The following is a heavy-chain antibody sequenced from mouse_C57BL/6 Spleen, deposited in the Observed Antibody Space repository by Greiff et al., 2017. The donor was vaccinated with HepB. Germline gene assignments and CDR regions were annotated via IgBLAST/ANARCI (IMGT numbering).Heavy chain of an antibody. Sequence: EVQVVESGGGLVQPGGSLSLSCAASGFTFTDYYMSWVRQPPGKALEWLGFIRNKANGYTTEYSASVKGRFTISRDNSQSILYLQMNALRAEDSATDYCARSHYYGSPDYWGQGTTLTVSS. CDR1: GFTFTDYY. CDR2: IRNKANGYTT. V-gene: IGHV7-3*01. D-gene: IGHD1-1*01. J-gene: IGHJ2*01. CDR3: ARSHYYGSPDY.